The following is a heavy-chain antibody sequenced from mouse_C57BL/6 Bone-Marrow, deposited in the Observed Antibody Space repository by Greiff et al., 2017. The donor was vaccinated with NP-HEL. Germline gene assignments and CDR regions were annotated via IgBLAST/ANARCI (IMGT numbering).Heavy chain of an antibody. D-gene: IGHD1-2*01. J-gene: IGHJ2*01. CDR3: ARSSFIPDY. Sequence: EVQLQQSGPELVKPGASVKISCKASGYTFTDYYMNWVKQSHGKSLEWIGDINPNNGGTSYNQKFKGKATLTVDKSSSTAYMELRSLTSEDSAVYYCARSSFIPDYWGQGTTLTVSS. CDR2: INPNNGGT. V-gene: IGHV1-26*01. CDR1: GYTFTDYY.